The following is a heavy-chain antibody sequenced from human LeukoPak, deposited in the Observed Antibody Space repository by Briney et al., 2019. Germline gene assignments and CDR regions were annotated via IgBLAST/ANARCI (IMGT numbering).Heavy chain of an antibody. CDR1: GFTFDSYS. D-gene: IGHD3-9*01. J-gene: IGHJ4*02. V-gene: IGHV3-21*01. CDR3: ARGGTGSENDY. CDR2: ITTRSDYT. Sequence: PGGSLRLSCAASGFTFDSYSMTWVRQAPGKGLGWISSITTRSDYTYYTDSVEGRFTISRDDAKNSLYLQMNSLRVEDTAVYYCARGGTGSENDYWGQGILVTVSS.